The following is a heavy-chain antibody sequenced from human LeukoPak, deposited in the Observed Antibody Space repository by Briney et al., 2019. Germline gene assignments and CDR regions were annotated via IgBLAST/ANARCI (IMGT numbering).Heavy chain of an antibody. Sequence: SETLSLTCTVSGGSISSYHWSWTRQPPGKGLEWIGHIYYTGSTNYNPSLKSRVTISLDTSKNQFSLKLSSVTAADTAVYYCTRSLGVVIHGGMDVWGQGTTVTVSS. V-gene: IGHV4-59*01. CDR3: TRSLGVVIHGGMDV. J-gene: IGHJ6*02. D-gene: IGHD3-3*01. CDR1: GGSISSYH. CDR2: IYYTGST.